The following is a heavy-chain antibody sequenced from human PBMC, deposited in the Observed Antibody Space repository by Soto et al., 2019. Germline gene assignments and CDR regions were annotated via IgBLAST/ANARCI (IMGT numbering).Heavy chain of an antibody. D-gene: IGHD3-9*01. CDR3: ARQVYNYDILAPHAFDI. V-gene: IGHV5-51*01. Sequence: GESLKISCKGSGYSFTNYWIGWVRQMPGKGLEWMGIIYPGDSDTRNSPSFQGQVTISADKSISTAYLQWSSLKASDTAMYYCARQVYNYDILAPHAFDIWGQGTMVTVS. J-gene: IGHJ3*02. CDR1: GYSFTNYW. CDR2: IYPGDSDT.